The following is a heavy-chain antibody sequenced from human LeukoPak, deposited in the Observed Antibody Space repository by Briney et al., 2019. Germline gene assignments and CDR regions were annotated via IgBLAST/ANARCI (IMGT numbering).Heavy chain of an antibody. J-gene: IGHJ4*02. Sequence: ASVKVSCKASGYTFTAYSMHWVRQAPGQGLEWLGWIKPNSGDTHYAQNFQGRVTMTRDTSISTVYMELSGLRSDDTAVYYCARVWGYNSSWLDFWGQGTLVTVYS. D-gene: IGHD6-13*01. CDR3: ARVWGYNSSWLDF. V-gene: IGHV1-2*02. CDR2: IKPNSGDT. CDR1: GYTFTAYS.